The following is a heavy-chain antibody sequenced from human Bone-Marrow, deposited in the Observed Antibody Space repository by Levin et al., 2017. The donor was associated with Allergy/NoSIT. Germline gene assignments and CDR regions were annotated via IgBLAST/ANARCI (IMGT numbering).Heavy chain of an antibody. D-gene: IGHD1-26*01. CDR1: GYTFSSYG. J-gene: IGHJ4*02. CDR3: ARVDSELYSGSHFDY. CDR2: ISAKNGDT. V-gene: IGHV1-18*01. Sequence: PGGSLRLSCKASGYTFSSYGIAWVRQAPGQGLEWMGWISAKNGDTNYAQKHHGRVTLTTDTSTSTAYMELRSLRSDDTAVYYCARVDSELYSGSHFDYWGQGTLVTVSS.